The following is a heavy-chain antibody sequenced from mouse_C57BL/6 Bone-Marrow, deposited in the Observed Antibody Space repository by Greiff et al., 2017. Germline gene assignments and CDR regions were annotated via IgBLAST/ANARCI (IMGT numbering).Heavy chain of an antibody. CDR1: GFTFSSYG. Sequence: EVTLMESGGDLVKPGGSLKLSCAASGFTFSSYGMSWVRQTPDKRLEWVATISSGGSSTYYPDSVKGRFTISRDNAKNTMYLQMSSLKSEDTAMYYCARHERQLGYGGQGTTLTVSS. V-gene: IGHV5-6*01. J-gene: IGHJ2*01. CDR3: ARHERQLGY. D-gene: IGHD3-2*01. CDR2: ISSGGSST.